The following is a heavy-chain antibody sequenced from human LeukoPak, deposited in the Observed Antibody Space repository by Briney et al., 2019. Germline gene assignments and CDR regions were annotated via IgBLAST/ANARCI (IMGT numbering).Heavy chain of an antibody. CDR3: AKDYYGSGSLFDY. V-gene: IGHV3-30*18. Sequence: PGGSLRLSCAASGFTFSSYGMHWVRQAPGKGLEWVAVISYDGSNKYYADSVKGRFTISRDNSKNTLYLQMNSLRAEDTAVYYCAKDYYGSGSLFDYWGQGTLVTASS. CDR2: ISYDGSNK. J-gene: IGHJ4*02. CDR1: GFTFSSYG. D-gene: IGHD3-10*01.